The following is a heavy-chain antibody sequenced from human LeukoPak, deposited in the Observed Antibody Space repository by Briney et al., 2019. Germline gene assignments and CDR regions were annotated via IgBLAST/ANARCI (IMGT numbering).Heavy chain of an antibody. CDR1: GFSLDNFE. J-gene: IGHJ5*02. D-gene: IGHD3-3*01. Sequence: PGGSLRLSCAASGFSLDNFEMNWVRQAPGKGLEWIAYVDNDGWATSYYADSVKGRFTITRDDAKNSLYLQMGSLTVEDTAVYYCARDLFGWSLDPWGQGTLVSVSS. V-gene: IGHV3-48*03. CDR3: ARDLFGWSLDP. CDR2: VDNDGWAT.